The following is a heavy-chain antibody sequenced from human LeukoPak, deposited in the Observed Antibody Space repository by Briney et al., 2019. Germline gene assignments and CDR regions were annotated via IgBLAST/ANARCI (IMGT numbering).Heavy chain of an antibody. V-gene: IGHV3-64*01. Sequence: GGSLRLSCGASGFTFSSYAMHWVRQAPGKGLEYVSAISSNGGSTYYANSVKGRFTISRDNSKNTLYLQMGSLRAEDMAVYYCARGVVGATVYYFDYWGQGTLVTVSS. CDR2: ISSNGGST. CDR3: ARGVVGATVYYFDY. J-gene: IGHJ4*02. D-gene: IGHD1-26*01. CDR1: GFTFSSYA.